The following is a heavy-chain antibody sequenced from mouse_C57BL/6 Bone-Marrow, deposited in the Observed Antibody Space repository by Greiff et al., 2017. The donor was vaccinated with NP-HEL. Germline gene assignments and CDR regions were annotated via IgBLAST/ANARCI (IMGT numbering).Heavy chain of an antibody. CDR2: INYDGSST. J-gene: IGHJ4*01. CDR1: VFTFSDYY. CDR3: AREGGLRRRTYAMEY. Sequence: EVKLVESEGGLVQPGSSMKLSCTASVFTFSDYYMAWVRQVPEKGLEWVANINYDGSSTYYLDSLKSRFIISRDNAKNTLYLQMSSLKSEDTATYYCAREGGLRRRTYAMEYWGQGTSVTVSS. V-gene: IGHV5-16*01. D-gene: IGHD2-4*01.